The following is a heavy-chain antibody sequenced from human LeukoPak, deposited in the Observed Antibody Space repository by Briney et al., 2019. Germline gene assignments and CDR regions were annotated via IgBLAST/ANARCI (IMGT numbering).Heavy chain of an antibody. CDR3: ARGHRDYDILTGYYYNY. D-gene: IGHD3-9*01. CDR2: INHSGST. V-gene: IGHV4-34*01. Sequence: SETLSHTCAVYGGSFSGYYWSWIRQPPGKGLEWIGEINHSGSTNYNPSLKSRVTISVDTSKNQFSLKLSSVTAADTAVYYCARGHRDYDILTGYYYNYWGQGTLVTVSS. J-gene: IGHJ4*02. CDR1: GGSFSGYY.